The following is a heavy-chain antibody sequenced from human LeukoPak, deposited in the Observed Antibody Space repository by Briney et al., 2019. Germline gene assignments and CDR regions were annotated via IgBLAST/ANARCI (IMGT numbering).Heavy chain of an antibody. J-gene: IGHJ3*02. CDR2: ISYDGSNK. D-gene: IGHD5-12*01. Sequence: GRSLRLSCAASGFTFSSYAMHWVRQAPGKGLEWVAVISYDGSNKYYADSVKGRFTISRDNSKNTLYLQMNSLRAEDTAVYYCARSPTRWLRGAFDIWGQGTMVTVSS. V-gene: IGHV3-30*04. CDR3: ARSPTRWLRGAFDI. CDR1: GFTFSSYA.